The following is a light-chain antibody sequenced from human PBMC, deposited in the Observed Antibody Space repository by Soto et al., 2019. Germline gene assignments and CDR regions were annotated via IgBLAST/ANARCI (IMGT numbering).Light chain of an antibody. J-gene: IGLJ1*01. CDR1: SSDVAGYNY. V-gene: IGLV2-14*01. CDR2: EVT. Sequence: QSALTQPRSVSGSPGQSVTISCTGTSSDVAGYNYVSWYQQHPGKAPKLLIYEVTSRASGVSHRFSGSKSGNTASLTISGLQAEDEAEYYCNSYTSASFYVFGTGTKVTVL. CDR3: NSYTSASFYV.